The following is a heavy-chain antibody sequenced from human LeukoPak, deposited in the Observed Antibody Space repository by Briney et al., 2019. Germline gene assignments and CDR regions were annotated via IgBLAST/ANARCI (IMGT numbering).Heavy chain of an antibody. V-gene: IGHV4-4*07. CDR2: IYTSGST. J-gene: IGHJ5*02. CDR3: ARDGALLLWFGEPQGNWFDP. Sequence: SETLSLTCTVSGGPISSYYWSWIRQPAGKGLEWIGRIYTSGSTNYNPSLKSRVTMSVDTSKNQFSLKLSSVTAADTAVYYCARDGALLLWFGEPQGNWFDPWGQGTLVTVSS. CDR1: GGPISSYY. D-gene: IGHD3-10*01.